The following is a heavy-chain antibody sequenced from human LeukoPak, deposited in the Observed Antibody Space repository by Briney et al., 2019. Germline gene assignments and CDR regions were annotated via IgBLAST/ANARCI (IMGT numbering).Heavy chain of an antibody. D-gene: IGHD6-13*01. J-gene: IGHJ3*02. V-gene: IGHV4-59*01. CDR1: GGSISSYY. CDR2: IYYSGST. Sequence: SETLSLTCTVSGGSISSYYWSWIRQPPGKGLEWIGYIYYSGSTNYNPSLKSRVTISVDTSKNQFSLKLSSVTAADTAVYYCAREPLMAAAGRGAFDIWGQGTMVTVSS. CDR3: AREPLMAAAGRGAFDI.